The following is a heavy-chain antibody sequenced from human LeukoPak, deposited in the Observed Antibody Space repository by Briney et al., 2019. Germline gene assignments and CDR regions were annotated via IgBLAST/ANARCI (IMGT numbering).Heavy chain of an antibody. Sequence: PSETLSLTCTVSGYSISSGYYWGWIRQPPGKGLEWIGSIYHSGSTYYNPSLKSRVTISIDMSKNQVSLTVNSVTAADTAVYYCARAPMVRGVIRVYYMDVWGNGTTVIVSS. CDR1: GYSISSGYY. CDR2: IYHSGST. V-gene: IGHV4-38-2*02. D-gene: IGHD3-10*01. CDR3: ARAPMVRGVIRVYYMDV. J-gene: IGHJ6*03.